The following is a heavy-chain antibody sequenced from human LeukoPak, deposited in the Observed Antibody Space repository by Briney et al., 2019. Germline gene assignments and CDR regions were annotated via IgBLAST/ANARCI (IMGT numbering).Heavy chain of an antibody. CDR1: GYTFTSYD. J-gene: IGHJ4*02. V-gene: IGHV1-8*01. CDR2: MNPNSGNT. D-gene: IGHD3-22*01. Sequence: ASVKVSCKASGYTFTSYDINWVRQATGQGLEWMGWMNPNSGNTGYAQKFQGRVTMTRNTSISTAYMELSSLRSEGTAVYYCARVKATYYYDSSGYLNPDYWGQGTLVTVSS. CDR3: ARVKATYYYDSSGYLNPDY.